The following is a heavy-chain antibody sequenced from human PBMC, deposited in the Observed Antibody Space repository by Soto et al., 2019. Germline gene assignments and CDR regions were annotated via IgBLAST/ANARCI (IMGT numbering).Heavy chain of an antibody. CDR3: AKDLHYGASDF. D-gene: IGHD4-17*01. Sequence: EVQLVESGGGLLHPGGSLRLSCAASGFTFSNYWMHWVRQVPGKGLEWVSRINTDGSSTGYAASVKGRFTISRDNAKSTLYVQMNSLRAEDTAVYYCAKDLHYGASDFWGQGTLVTVSS. J-gene: IGHJ4*02. CDR1: GFTFSNYW. CDR2: INTDGSST. V-gene: IGHV3-74*01.